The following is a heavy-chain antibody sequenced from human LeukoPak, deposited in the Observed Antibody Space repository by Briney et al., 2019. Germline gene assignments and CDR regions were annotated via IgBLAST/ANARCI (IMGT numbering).Heavy chain of an antibody. Sequence: SETLSLTCTVSGGSISRYCWSWLRLPPGKGLEWIGYVCSSGSTTYTPSLKSRVTISGDTSKNQFSLNLNSVTAADTAVYYCARHGGSYSFDYWGQGTLVTVSS. D-gene: IGHD1-26*01. CDR1: GGSISRYC. J-gene: IGHJ4*02. CDR3: ARHGGSYSFDY. CDR2: VCSSGST. V-gene: IGHV4-59*08.